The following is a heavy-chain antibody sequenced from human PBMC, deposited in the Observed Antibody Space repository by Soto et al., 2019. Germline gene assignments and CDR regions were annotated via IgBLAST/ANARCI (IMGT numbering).Heavy chain of an antibody. CDR1: GGSISSGGYY. Sequence: PSETLSLTCTVSGGSISSGGYYWSWIRQHPGKGLEWIGYIYYSGSTYYNPSLKSRVTISVDTSKNQFSLKLSSVTAADTAVYYCARGGDDYIWGSYRYVIAAADAFDIWGQGTMVTVSS. D-gene: IGHD3-16*02. J-gene: IGHJ3*02. CDR2: IYYSGST. CDR3: ARGGDDYIWGSYRYVIAAADAFDI. V-gene: IGHV4-31*03.